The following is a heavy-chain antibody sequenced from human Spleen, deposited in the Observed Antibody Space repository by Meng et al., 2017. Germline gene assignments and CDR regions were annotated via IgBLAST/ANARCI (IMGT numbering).Heavy chain of an antibody. Sequence: VQVQEWGPGMVKASGHVSLTFAGSGDCSSSRDWWSWVRQPRGKGLEWIGEISQGSGRTNYNPSLESRAIISVDTSQNNLSLKLSSVTAADSAVYYCARGPTTMAHDFDYWGQGTLVTVSS. CDR2: ISQGSGRT. CDR1: GDCSSSRDW. D-gene: IGHD4-11*01. J-gene: IGHJ4*02. CDR3: ARGPTTMAHDFDY. V-gene: IGHV4-4*02.